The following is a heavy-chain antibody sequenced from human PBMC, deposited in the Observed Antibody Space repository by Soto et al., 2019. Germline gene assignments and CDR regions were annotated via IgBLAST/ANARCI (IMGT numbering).Heavy chain of an antibody. J-gene: IGHJ4*02. CDR1: GGTFSSYA. CDR3: ARDGVRTPPGGYCTNGVCYKGPFDY. V-gene: IGHV1-69*13. D-gene: IGHD2-8*01. Sequence: ASVKVSCKASGGTFSSYAISWVRQAPGQGLEWMGGIIPIFGTANYAQKFQGRVTITADESTSTAYMELSSLRSEDTAVYYCARDGVRTPPGGYCTNGVCYKGPFDYWGQGTLVTVSS. CDR2: IIPIFGTA.